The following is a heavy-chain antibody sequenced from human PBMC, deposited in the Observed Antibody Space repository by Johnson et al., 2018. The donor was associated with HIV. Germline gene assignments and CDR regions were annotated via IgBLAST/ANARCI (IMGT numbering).Heavy chain of an antibody. Sequence: VQLVESGGGLVKPGGSLRLSCAASGFTFSSAWMSWVRQAPGKGLEWVGRIKSKTDGGTTDYAAPVTGRFTIPRDDSKNALFLQMNSLKTEDTAVYFCSTDQAGDYVWGSYRYAFDIWGQGTMVSVSS. J-gene: IGHJ3*02. D-gene: IGHD3-16*02. V-gene: IGHV3-15*01. CDR1: GFTFSSAW. CDR2: IKSKTDGGTT. CDR3: STDQAGDYVWGSYRYAFDI.